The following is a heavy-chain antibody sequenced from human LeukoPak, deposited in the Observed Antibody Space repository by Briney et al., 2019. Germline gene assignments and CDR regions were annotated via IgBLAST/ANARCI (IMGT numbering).Heavy chain of an antibody. Sequence: GGSLRLSCAASGFTFSSYAMHWVRQAPGKGLEYVSAISSNGGSTYYANSVKGRFTISRDNSKNTLYLQMGSLRAEDMAVYYCARDREFASEGYDTLTGYPTFDYWGQGTLVTVSS. CDR2: ISSNGGST. CDR3: ARDREFASEGYDTLTGYPTFDY. CDR1: GFTFSSYA. D-gene: IGHD3-9*01. J-gene: IGHJ4*02. V-gene: IGHV3-64*01.